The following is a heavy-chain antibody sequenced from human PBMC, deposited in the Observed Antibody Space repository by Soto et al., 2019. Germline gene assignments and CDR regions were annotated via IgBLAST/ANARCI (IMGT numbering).Heavy chain of an antibody. CDR3: ARLVGFANWDAFDI. Sequence: QVQLVESGGGVVQPGRSLRLSCAASGFTFSSYAMHWVRQAPGKGLEWVAVISYDGSNKYYADSVKGRFTISRDNSKNPLHLQMNSLRAEDTAVYYCARLVGFANWDAFDIWGQGTMVTVSS. D-gene: IGHD7-27*01. V-gene: IGHV3-30-3*01. J-gene: IGHJ3*02. CDR1: GFTFSSYA. CDR2: ISYDGSNK.